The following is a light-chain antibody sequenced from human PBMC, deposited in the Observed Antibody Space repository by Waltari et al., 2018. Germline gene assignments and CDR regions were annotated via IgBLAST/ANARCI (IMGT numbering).Light chain of an antibody. CDR1: SRDVGGYNF. V-gene: IGLV2-8*01. CDR2: EVT. CDR3: SSFEGSNNLL. J-gene: IGLJ2*01. Sequence: QSALTQPPSASGSPGQSVTISCTGTSRDVGGYNFVSWYQQHPGKAPKLLIYEVTKRPSGVPDRFSGSKSGNTASLTVAGLQAEDEADYYCSSFEGSNNLLFGGGTELTVL.